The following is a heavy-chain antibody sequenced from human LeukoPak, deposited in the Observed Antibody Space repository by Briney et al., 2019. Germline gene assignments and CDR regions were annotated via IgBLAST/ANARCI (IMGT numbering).Heavy chain of an antibody. D-gene: IGHD4-17*01. CDR2: IKQEGSEK. Sequence: GGALRLSCAASGFTFSSYWMSWVRQAPGEGREWVANIKQEGSEKYYVDSVKGRFTISRDNAKNSLYLQINSLRAEDTAVYYCASVSPNTVTTLQYFDYWGQGTLVTVSS. CDR3: ASVSPNTVTTLQYFDY. J-gene: IGHJ4*02. CDR1: GFTFSSYW. V-gene: IGHV3-7*01.